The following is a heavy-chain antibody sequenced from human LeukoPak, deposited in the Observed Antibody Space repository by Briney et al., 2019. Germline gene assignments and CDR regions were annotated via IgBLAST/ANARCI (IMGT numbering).Heavy chain of an antibody. CDR3: ARDLQGYFDY. CDR2: IYSGGST. CDR1: GFTVSSNY. J-gene: IGHJ4*02. V-gene: IGHV3-53*01. Sequence: GGSLRLSCAASGFTVSSNYMSWVRQAPGKGLEWVSVIYSGGSTYYADSVKGRFTISRDNSKNTLHLQMNSLRAEDTAVYYCARDLQGYFDYWGQGTLVTVSS.